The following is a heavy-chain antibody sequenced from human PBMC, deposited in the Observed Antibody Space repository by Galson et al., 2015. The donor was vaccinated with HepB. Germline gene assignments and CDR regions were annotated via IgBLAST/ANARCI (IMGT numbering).Heavy chain of an antibody. D-gene: IGHD3-16*01. Sequence: PALVKPTHTLTLTCSFSGFSISTSGMAVGWIRQPPGEAPEWLALICWNDDKRYAPSLKTRLTITKDTSKNQVVLTMANMDPVDTGTYYCVRSRKLGMTFDNWGQGVLVTVSS. CDR3: VRSRKLGMTFDN. CDR2: ICWNDDK. J-gene: IGHJ4*02. V-gene: IGHV2-5*04. CDR1: GFSISTSGMA.